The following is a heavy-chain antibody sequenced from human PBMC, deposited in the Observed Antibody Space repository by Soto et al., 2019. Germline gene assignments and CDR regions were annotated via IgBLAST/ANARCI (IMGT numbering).Heavy chain of an antibody. J-gene: IGHJ6*02. V-gene: IGHV4-34*01. D-gene: IGHD3-3*01. CDR2: INHSGST. CDR3: ARYDEGHYYGMDV. CDR1: GGSFSGYY. Sequence: SETLSLTCAVYGGSFSGYYWSWIRQPPGKGLEWIGEINHSGSTNYNPSLKSRVTISVDTSKNQFSLKLSSVTAADTAVYYCARYDEGHYYGMDVWGQGATVTVSS.